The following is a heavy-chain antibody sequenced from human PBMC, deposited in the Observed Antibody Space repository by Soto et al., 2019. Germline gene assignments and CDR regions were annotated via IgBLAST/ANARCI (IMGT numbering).Heavy chain of an antibody. CDR1: GGSISSGDYY. Sequence: PSETLSLTCTVSGGSISSGDYYRSWIRQPPGKGLEWIGYIYYSGSTYYNPSLKSRVTISVDTSKNQFSLKLSSVTAADTAVYYCARDVWVYDYYYGMDVWGQGTTVTVSS. J-gene: IGHJ6*02. CDR3: ARDVWVYDYYYGMDV. CDR2: IYYSGST. D-gene: IGHD2-8*01. V-gene: IGHV4-30-4*01.